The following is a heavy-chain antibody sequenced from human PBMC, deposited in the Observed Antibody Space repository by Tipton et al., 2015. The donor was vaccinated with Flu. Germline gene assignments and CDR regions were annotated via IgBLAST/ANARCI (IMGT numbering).Heavy chain of an antibody. J-gene: IGHJ5*02. CDR2: INHSGST. CDR1: SGSFSGYF. CDR3: ARERLGEYNSAGYPES. Sequence: TLSLTCAVYSGSFSGYFWSWIRQPPGKGLEWIGEINHSGSTNYNPSLKSRVTISVDTSKNQFSLKLSSVTAADTAVYFCARERLGEYNSAGYPESWGQGTLVTVSP. D-gene: IGHD2/OR15-2a*01. V-gene: IGHV4-34*01.